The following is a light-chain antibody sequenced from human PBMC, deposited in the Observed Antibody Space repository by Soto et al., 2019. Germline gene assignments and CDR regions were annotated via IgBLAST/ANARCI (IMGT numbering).Light chain of an antibody. J-gene: IGKJ1*01. V-gene: IGKV1-5*01. CDR2: DVS. CDR3: QQYYSYPRT. Sequence: IPMTLSAAALTAYKGDKLVITCRASESISSWLAWYQQKPGKAPKLLIYDVSSLESGVPSRFSGSGSGTDFTLTISCLQSEDFATYYCQQYYSYPRTFGQGTKVDIK. CDR1: ESISSW.